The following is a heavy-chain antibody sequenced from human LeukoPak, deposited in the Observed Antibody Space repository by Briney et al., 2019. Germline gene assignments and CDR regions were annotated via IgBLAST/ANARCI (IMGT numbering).Heavy chain of an antibody. CDR3: ARGERGYNPLDAFDI. D-gene: IGHD5-24*01. J-gene: IGHJ3*02. CDR1: GGSISSSSYY. CDR2: IYYSGST. Sequence: KSSETLSLTCTVSGGSISSSSYYWGWIRQPPGKGLEWIGSIYYSGSTYYNPSLKSRVTISVDTSKNQFSLKLSSVTAADTAVYYCARGERGYNPLDAFDIWGQGTMVTVSS. V-gene: IGHV4-39*07.